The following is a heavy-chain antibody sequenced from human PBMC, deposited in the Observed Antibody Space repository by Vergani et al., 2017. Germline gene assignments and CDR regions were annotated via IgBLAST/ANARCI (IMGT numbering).Heavy chain of an antibody. J-gene: IGHJ4*02. Sequence: VQLVESGGGLVQPGGSLRLSCAASGFTFSSYAMHWVRQAPGKGLEWVAVISYDGSNKYYADSVKGRFTISRDNSKNTLYLQMNSLRAEDTAVYYCARDRVAVAERGTFDYWGQGTLVTVSS. CDR2: ISYDGSNK. V-gene: IGHV3-30-3*01. CDR1: GFTFSSYA. CDR3: ARDRVAVAERGTFDY. D-gene: IGHD6-19*01.